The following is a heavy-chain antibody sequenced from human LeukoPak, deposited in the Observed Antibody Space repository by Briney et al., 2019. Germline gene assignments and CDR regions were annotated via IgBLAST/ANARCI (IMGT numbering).Heavy chain of an antibody. CDR2: YSGGST. J-gene: IGHJ4*02. CDR3: ARGGDYDSSGYYYYFDY. V-gene: IGHV3-53*01. D-gene: IGHD3-22*01. Sequence: YSGGSTYYADSVKGRFTISRDNSKNTLYLQMNSLRAEDTAVYYCARGGDYDSSGYYYYFDYWGQGTLVTVSS.